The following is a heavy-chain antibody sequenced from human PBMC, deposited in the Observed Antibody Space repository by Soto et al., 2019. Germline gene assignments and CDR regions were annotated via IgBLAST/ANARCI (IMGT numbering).Heavy chain of an antibody. CDR2: ISNNGAHT. CDR3: ARRGYGSRWPNVYMDV. Sequence: GGSLRLCCAASGVTCSSYERHWVRQAPGKGLEYVSGISNNGAHTDYAKSVKGRFTISRDNSENTLYLQMGSLRAEDMALYYCARRGYGSRWPNVYMDVWGKGTTVTVSS. CDR1: GVTCSSYE. D-gene: IGHD6-13*01. J-gene: IGHJ6*03. V-gene: IGHV3-64*01.